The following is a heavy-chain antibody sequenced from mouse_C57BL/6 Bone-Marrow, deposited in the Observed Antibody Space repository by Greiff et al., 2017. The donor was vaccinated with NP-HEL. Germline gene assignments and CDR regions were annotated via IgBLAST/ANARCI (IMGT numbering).Heavy chain of an antibody. Sequence: VQLQQSGAELARPGASVKLSCKASGYTFTSYGISWVKQRTGQGLEWIGEIYPSSGNTYYNEKFKGKATLTADKSSSTAYMELRSLTSVTSAVSVVSCSAYCVSSPPFAYWGQGTLLTVSS. D-gene: IGHD1-1*01. V-gene: IGHV1-81*01. CDR3: SCSAYCVSSPPFAY. CDR2: IYPSSGNT. J-gene: IGHJ2*01. CDR1: GYTFTSYG.